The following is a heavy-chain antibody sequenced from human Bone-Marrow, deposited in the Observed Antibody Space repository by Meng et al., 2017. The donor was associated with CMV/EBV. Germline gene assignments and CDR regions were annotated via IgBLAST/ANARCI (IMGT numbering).Heavy chain of an antibody. CDR3: AREGYCSSTSCSFDY. Sequence: ASVKVSCKASGYTFTGYYMHWVRQAPGQGLEWMGWINPNSGGTNYAQKFQGRVTMTTDTSTSTAYMELRSLRSDDTAVYYCAREGYCSSTSCSFDYWGQGTLVTVSS. CDR1: GYTFTGYY. J-gene: IGHJ4*02. D-gene: IGHD2-2*01. V-gene: IGHV1-2*02. CDR2: INPNSGGT.